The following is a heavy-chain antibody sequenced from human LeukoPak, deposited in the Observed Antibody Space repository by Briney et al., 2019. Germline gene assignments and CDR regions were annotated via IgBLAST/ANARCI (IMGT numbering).Heavy chain of an antibody. J-gene: IGHJ6*03. CDR2: IYSTGGT. D-gene: IGHD6-19*01. V-gene: IGHV4-4*07. Sequence: SETLSLTCSVSGGSVSGYYWNWIRQPAGEGLEWIGRIYSTGGTNYNPSLKSRVTSSVDTSKNQFSLRLSSVTAADTAVYYCARAITVPGPGYYYYYMDVWGKGTTVTISS. CDR3: ARAITVPGPGYYYYYMDV. CDR1: GGSVSGYY.